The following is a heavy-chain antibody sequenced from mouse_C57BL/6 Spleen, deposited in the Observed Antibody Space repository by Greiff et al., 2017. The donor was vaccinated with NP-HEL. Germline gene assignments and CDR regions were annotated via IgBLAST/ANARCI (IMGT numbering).Heavy chain of an antibody. V-gene: IGHV5-6*01. Sequence: EVKLMESGGDLVKPGGSLKLSCAASGFTFSSYGMSWVRQTPDKRLEWVATISSGGSYTYYPDSVKGRFTISRDNAKNTLYLQMSSLKSEDTAMYYCARHDGYHWYVDVWGTGTTVTVSS. CDR2: ISSGGSYT. CDR3: ARHDGYHWYVDV. D-gene: IGHD2-3*01. J-gene: IGHJ1*03. CDR1: GFTFSSYG.